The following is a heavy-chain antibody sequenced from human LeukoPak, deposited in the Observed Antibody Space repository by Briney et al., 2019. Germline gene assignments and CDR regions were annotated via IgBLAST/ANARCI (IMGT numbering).Heavy chain of an antibody. D-gene: IGHD1-26*01. J-gene: IGHJ6*03. V-gene: IGHV3-9*02. Sequence: GRSLRLTCVVSGFNSEDHAMHWVRQAPGKGLEWVSGIYWSSSGTGYADSVKGRFTVSRDSAKNTLYLQMNSLRAEDTAVYYCAKDRGRNSGYSMDVWGQGTTVTVSS. CDR2: IYWSSSGT. CDR3: AKDRGRNSGYSMDV. CDR1: GFNSEDHA.